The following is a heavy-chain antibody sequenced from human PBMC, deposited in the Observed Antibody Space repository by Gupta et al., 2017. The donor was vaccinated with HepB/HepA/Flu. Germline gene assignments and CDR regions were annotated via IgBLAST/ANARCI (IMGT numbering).Heavy chain of an antibody. CDR1: GGSISSYY. CDR2: IYTSGST. CDR3: ARDMIGYSYGKFPGYYYMDV. J-gene: IGHJ6*03. D-gene: IGHD5-18*01. Sequence: QVQLQESGPGLVKPSETLSLTCTVSGGSISSYYWSWIRQPAGKGLEWIGRIYTSGSTNYNPSLKSRVTMSVDTSKNQFSLKLSSVTAADTAVYYCARDMIGYSYGKFPGYYYMDVWGKGTTVTVSS. V-gene: IGHV4-4*07.